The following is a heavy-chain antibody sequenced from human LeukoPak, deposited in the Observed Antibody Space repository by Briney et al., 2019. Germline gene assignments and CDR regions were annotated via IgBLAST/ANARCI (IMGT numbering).Heavy chain of an antibody. V-gene: IGHV3-48*01. J-gene: IGHJ6*02. CDR2: ISSSSSTI. Sequence: GGSLRLSCAASGFTFSGYSMNWVRQAPGKGLEWVSYISSSSSTIYYADSVKGRFTISRDNAKNSLYLQMNSLRAEDTAVYYCAREPIYCSSTSCYGPYYYYGMDVWGQGTTVTVSS. D-gene: IGHD2-2*01. CDR3: AREPIYCSSTSCYGPYYYYGMDV. CDR1: GFTFSGYS.